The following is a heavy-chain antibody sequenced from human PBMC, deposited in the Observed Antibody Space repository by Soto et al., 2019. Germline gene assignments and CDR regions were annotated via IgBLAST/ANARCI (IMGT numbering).Heavy chain of an antibody. CDR1: GYTFTSYD. CDR2: MNPNSGNT. Sequence: ASVKVSCKASGYTFTSYDINWVRQATGQGLEWMGWMNPNSGNTGYAQKFQGRVTVTRNTSISTAYMELSSLRSEDTAVYYCARGYSGSYPSSDAFDIWGQGPMVTVSS. CDR3: ARGYSGSYPSSDAFDI. J-gene: IGHJ3*02. V-gene: IGHV1-8*01. D-gene: IGHD1-26*01.